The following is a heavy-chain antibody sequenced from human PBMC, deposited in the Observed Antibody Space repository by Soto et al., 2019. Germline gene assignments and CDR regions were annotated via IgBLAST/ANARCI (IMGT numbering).Heavy chain of an antibody. CDR1: GFTFRNHG. J-gene: IGHJ6*02. D-gene: IGHD1-1*01. CDR3: AKDRNYLAIVKMATTGMDV. CDR2: ISYNGKND. V-gene: IGHV3-30*18. Sequence: PGGPLRLSCVASGFTFRNHGMHWVRQAPGKGLEWVAVISYNGKNDHYADSLKGRFTISRDNSKNTVFLQMNSLTPEDTAVYYCAKDRNYLAIVKMATTGMDVWGQGATVTVSS.